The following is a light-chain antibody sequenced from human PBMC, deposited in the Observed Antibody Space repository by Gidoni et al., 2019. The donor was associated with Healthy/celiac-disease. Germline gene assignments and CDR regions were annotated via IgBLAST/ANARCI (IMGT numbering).Light chain of an antibody. CDR3: GTWDSSLSVV. Sequence: QSVLTHPPSVSAAPGQKVTISCSGSSSNIGNNYVAWYQQLPGTAPKLLIYDNNKRPSGIPDRFSGSKSGTSATLGIAGLQTGDEADYYCGTWDSSLSVVFGGGTKLTVL. CDR2: DNN. J-gene: IGLJ2*01. V-gene: IGLV1-51*01. CDR1: SSNIGNNY.